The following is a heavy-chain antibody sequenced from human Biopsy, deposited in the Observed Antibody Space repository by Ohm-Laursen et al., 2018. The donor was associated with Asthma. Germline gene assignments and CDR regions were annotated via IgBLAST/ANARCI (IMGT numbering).Heavy chain of an antibody. CDR1: GGTFNTYV. CDR3: ARKAGSCISRTCYSLDF. J-gene: IGHJ4*02. D-gene: IGHD2-2*01. Sequence: SVKVSCKSLGGTFNTYVISWVRRAPGQGLEWMGGINSVFGTTTYPQKFQDRVTITADDSTSTVYMELSSLRSEDTAVYYCARKAGSCISRTCYSLDFWGQGTLVTVSS. CDR2: INSVFGTT. V-gene: IGHV1-69*13.